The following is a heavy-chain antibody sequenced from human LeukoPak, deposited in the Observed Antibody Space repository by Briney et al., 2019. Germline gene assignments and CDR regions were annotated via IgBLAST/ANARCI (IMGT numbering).Heavy chain of an antibody. D-gene: IGHD4-11*01. J-gene: IGHJ4*02. CDR2: ISFDGSTK. CDR1: GLTFNTYT. CDR3: ATLVTAVTTTQFDH. Sequence: PGGSLRLSCAASGLTFNTYTMHWVRQAPGRGLEWLAVISFDGSTKYYADSVRGRFAISRDNSKNTLFLQMNNLRAEDTALYYCATLVTAVTTTQFDHWGQGALVTVSS. V-gene: IGHV3-30*09.